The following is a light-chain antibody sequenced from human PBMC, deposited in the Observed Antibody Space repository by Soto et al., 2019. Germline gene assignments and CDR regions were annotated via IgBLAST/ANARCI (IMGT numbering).Light chain of an antibody. V-gene: IGLV2-14*01. J-gene: IGLJ1*01. Sequence: QSVLTQPASVSGSPGQSITISCTGTSSDVGNYNYVSWYQQHPGKAPKLMIYDVSNGPSGVSNRFSGSKSGNTASLTISGLQVEDEADYYCSSFTTSSTYVFGTGTKVTVL. CDR1: SSDVGNYNY. CDR2: DVS. CDR3: SSFTTSSTYV.